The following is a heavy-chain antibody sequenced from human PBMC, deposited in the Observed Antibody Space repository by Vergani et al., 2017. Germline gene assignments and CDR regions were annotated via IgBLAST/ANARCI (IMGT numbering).Heavy chain of an antibody. J-gene: IGHJ5*02. CDR3: AKSRTGSSVAAIDP. V-gene: IGHV3-23*01. CDR2: ISGSGGST. D-gene: IGHD2-15*01. CDR1: GFTFSSYA. Sequence: EVQLLESGGGLVQPGGSLRLSCAASGFTFSSYAMSWVRQAPGKGLEWVSAISGSGGSTYYADAVKGRFTIARDNSKNTLYLQMNSLRAEDTAVYYCAKSRTGSSVAAIDPWGQGTLVTVSS.